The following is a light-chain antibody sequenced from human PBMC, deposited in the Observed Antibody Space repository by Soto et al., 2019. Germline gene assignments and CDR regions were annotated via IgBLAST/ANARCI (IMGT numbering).Light chain of an antibody. Sequence: NQMTQSPSCISASVGDRPTLTCRASQSINRDLHWYQHRPGEAPNLLISRASSLQTGVPSRFSGSGSGTEFTLTISTLQPDDFATYYCQHYASFSGTFGQGTKVDIK. CDR1: QSINRD. CDR3: QHYASFSGT. CDR2: RAS. V-gene: IGKV1-39*01. J-gene: IGKJ1*01.